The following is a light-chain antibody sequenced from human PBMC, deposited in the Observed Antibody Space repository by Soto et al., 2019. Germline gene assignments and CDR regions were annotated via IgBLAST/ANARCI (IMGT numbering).Light chain of an antibody. CDR1: SANIGSNY. CDR2: DSD. Sequence: QTVGTQPPSVSAAPGQKVTISCSGSSANIGSNYVSWYQHLPGTAPKLVIYDSDRRPSEIPDRFSGSKSGTSATLDITGLQTGDEADYYCGAWDGSLSVVLFGGGTTLTVL. CDR3: GAWDGSLSVVL. V-gene: IGLV1-51*01. J-gene: IGLJ2*01.